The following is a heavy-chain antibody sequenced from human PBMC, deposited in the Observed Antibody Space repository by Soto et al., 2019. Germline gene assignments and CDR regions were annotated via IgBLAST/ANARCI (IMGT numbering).Heavy chain of an antibody. CDR2: ISSSSNYI. J-gene: IGHJ2*01. CDR1: GFTFSSYS. CDR3: ARIPPGSYRLRNYWYFDL. D-gene: IGHD1-26*01. V-gene: IGHV3-21*01. Sequence: EVQLVESGGGLVRPGGSLRLSCAASGFTFSSYSMNWVRQAPGKGLEWVSFISSSSNYIYYADSMKGRFTISRDNAKNSLYLQMSSLRAADTAVYYCARIPPGSYRLRNYWYFDLWGRGTLVTVSS.